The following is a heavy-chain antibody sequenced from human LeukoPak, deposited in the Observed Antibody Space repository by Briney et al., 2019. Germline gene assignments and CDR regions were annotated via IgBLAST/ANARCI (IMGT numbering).Heavy chain of an antibody. CDR2: IYYSGST. D-gene: IGHD3-22*01. Sequence: PSETLSLTCTVSGGSISSSSYYWGWIRQPPGKGLEWIGSIYYSGSTNYNPSLKSRVTISVDTSKNQFSLKLSSVTAADTAVYYCARGRYYDSSGYDYWGQGTLVTVSS. CDR3: ARGRYYDSSGYDY. V-gene: IGHV4-39*07. CDR1: GGSISSSSYY. J-gene: IGHJ4*02.